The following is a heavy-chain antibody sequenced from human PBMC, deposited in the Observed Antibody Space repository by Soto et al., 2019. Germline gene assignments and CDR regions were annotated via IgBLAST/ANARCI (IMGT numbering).Heavy chain of an antibody. CDR1: GGTFSSYA. D-gene: IGHD3-3*01. V-gene: IGHV1-69*01. Sequence: QVQLVQSGAEVKKPGSSVKVSCKASGGTFSSYAISWVRLSPVQGLEWMGRIIPMFGTANYAQKFKSRVTITACESTSTAYMALSSLLSEDAGGDYGARGRRCLEWLSKPVYDYYEIDVWGQGTMVTVSS. CDR2: IIPMFGTA. J-gene: IGHJ6*02. CDR3: ARGRRCLEWLSKPVYDYYEIDV.